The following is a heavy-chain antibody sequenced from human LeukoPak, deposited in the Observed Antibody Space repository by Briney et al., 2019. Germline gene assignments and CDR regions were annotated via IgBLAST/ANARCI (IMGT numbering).Heavy chain of an antibody. J-gene: IGHJ4*02. D-gene: IGHD3-22*01. CDR2: ISSSGSTI. CDR3: ARVYYDSSGYSYFDY. CDR1: GFTFSSYE. Sequence: PGGSLRLSCAASGFTFSSYEMNWVRQAPGKGLEWVSYISSSGSTIYYADSVKGRFTISRDNAKNSLYLQMNSLRAEDTAVYYCARVYYDSSGYSYFDYRGQGTLVTVSS. V-gene: IGHV3-48*03.